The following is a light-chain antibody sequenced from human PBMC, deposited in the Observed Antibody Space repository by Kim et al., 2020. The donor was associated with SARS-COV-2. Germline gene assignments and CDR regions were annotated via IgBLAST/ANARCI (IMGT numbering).Light chain of an antibody. CDR2: KAS. Sequence: ASVGERVTITCRASQSISSWLAWYQQKPGKAPKLLIYKASSLESGVPSRFSGSGSGTEFTLTISSLQPDDFATYYCQQYNGYSWTFGQGTKVDIK. CDR1: QSISSW. CDR3: QQYNGYSWT. V-gene: IGKV1-5*03. J-gene: IGKJ1*01.